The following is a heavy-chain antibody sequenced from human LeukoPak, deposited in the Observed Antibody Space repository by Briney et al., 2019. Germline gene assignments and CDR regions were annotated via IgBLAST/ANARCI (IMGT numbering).Heavy chain of an antibody. CDR2: ISAYNGNT. D-gene: IGHD3-10*01. CDR3: ARNLKKDYYGSGSYYNGIDY. J-gene: IGHJ4*02. CDR1: GYTFTSYG. Sequence: ASVKVSCKASGYTFTSYGISWVRQAPGQGLEWMGWISAYNGNTNYAQKLQGRVTMTTDTSTSTAYMELRSLRSDDTAVYYCARNLKKDYYGSGSYYNGIDYWGQGTLVTVSS. V-gene: IGHV1-18*01.